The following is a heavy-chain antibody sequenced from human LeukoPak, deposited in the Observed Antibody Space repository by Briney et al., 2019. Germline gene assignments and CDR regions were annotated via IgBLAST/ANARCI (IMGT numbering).Heavy chain of an antibody. CDR2: ISVRGITI. V-gene: IGHV3-11*01. CDR3: VSGGDYAAIAALFPH. J-gene: IGHJ4*02. D-gene: IGHD4/OR15-4a*01. CDR1: GFNFSASY. Sequence: GGSPRLSCAACGFNFSASYMSWIRQSPGRGLEWLSYISVRGITINYADSVRGRFSIFRDDAKSSLFLQMNSLKTDDTALYYCVSGGDYAAIAALFPHWGQGSLVTVSS.